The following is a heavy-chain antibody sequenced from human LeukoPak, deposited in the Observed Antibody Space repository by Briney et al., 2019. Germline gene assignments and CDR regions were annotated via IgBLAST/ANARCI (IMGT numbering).Heavy chain of an antibody. CDR3: ARRDSSGWYSLDY. V-gene: IGHV3-23*01. CDR1: GFTFDSYA. Sequence: GGSLRLSCSASGFTFDSYAMSWVPPAPGKGLEWGSSISATGRGTYYADSVTGRFNISRDTSNNRLSLQMNSLSAEDRAVYYCARRDSSGWYSLDYWGQGTLVTVSS. CDR2: ISATGRGT. J-gene: IGHJ4*02. D-gene: IGHD6-19*01.